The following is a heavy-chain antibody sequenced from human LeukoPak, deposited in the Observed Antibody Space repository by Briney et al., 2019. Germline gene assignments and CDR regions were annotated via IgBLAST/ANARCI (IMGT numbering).Heavy chain of an antibody. CDR3: ARSELTSATDY. CDR2: ISSSSTYI. J-gene: IGHJ4*02. V-gene: IGHV3-21*01. D-gene: IGHD5-12*01. CDR1: GFTFSSYS. Sequence: GGSLRLSCAASGFTFSSYSMNWVRQAPGKGLEWVSSISSSSTYIYYADSVEGRFSISRDNAKNSLYLQMNSLRAEDTAVYYCARSELTSATDYWGQGTPVTVSS.